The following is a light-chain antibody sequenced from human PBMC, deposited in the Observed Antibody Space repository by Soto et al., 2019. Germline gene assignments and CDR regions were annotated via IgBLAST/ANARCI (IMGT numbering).Light chain of an antibody. V-gene: IGKV1-39*01. CDR3: QPSYNLPTYT. J-gene: IGKJ2*01. CDR1: QTISNY. CDR2: AAS. Sequence: DIHMTQSPSSLSASIGDRVTITCRTSQTISNYLNWYQQKAGKAPQLLIYAASGLHSGVPSRFSGSGSGTDFTLTITSLQPEFFVMYHCQPSYNLPTYTF.